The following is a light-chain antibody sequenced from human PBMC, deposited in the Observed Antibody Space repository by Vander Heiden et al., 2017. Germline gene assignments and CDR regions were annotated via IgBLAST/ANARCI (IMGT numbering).Light chain of an antibody. Sequence: DIQMTQSPSSPSASVGDRVTITCRASQSISSYLNWYQQKPGKAPKLLIYAASSLQSGVPSRFSGSGSGTDFTLTISSLQPEDFATYYCQQSYSTPQTFGQGIKLEIK. J-gene: IGKJ2*01. CDR3: QQSYSTPQT. CDR2: AAS. V-gene: IGKV1-39*01. CDR1: QSISSY.